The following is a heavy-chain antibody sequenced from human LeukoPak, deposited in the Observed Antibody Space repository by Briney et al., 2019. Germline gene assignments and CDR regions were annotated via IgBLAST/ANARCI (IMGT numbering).Heavy chain of an antibody. CDR3: AKDSNWNPRGNWFDP. J-gene: IGHJ5*02. D-gene: IGHD1-1*01. CDR1: GFTFSSYA. Sequence: PGGSLRLSCAASGFTFSSYAMSWVRQAPGKGLEWVSAISGSGGSTYYADSVKGRFTISRDNSKNTLYLQMNSLRAEDTAVYYCAKDSNWNPRGNWFDPWGQGTLVTVSS. V-gene: IGHV3-23*01. CDR2: ISGSGGST.